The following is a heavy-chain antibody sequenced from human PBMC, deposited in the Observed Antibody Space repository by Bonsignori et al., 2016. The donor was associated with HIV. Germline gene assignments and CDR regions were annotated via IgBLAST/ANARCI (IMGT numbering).Heavy chain of an antibody. CDR3: ARVDARGFRYFQH. V-gene: IGHV3-48*03. CDR1: GFTFSSYE. J-gene: IGHJ1*01. Sequence: GGSLRLSCAASGFTFSSYEMNWVRQAPGKGLEWVSYISSSGSTIYYADSVKGRFTISRDNAKNSLYLQMNSLRAEDTAVYYCARVDARGFRYFQHWGQGTLVTVSS. CDR2: ISSSGSTI. D-gene: IGHD2-15*01.